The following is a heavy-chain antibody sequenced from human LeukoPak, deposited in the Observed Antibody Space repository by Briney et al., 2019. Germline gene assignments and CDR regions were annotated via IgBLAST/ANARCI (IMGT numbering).Heavy chain of an antibody. V-gene: IGHV3-66*01. J-gene: IGHJ4*02. CDR3: AREFRLGGR. Sequence: PGGSLRLSCAASGLTVSDNYMTWVRQAPGKGLEWVSVIYSGGSTYYADFVKGRFTISRDSSKNTLYLQMNSLRVEDTAVYYCAREFRLGGRWGQGTLVTVSS. CDR2: IYSGGST. CDR1: GLTVSDNY. D-gene: IGHD4-23*01.